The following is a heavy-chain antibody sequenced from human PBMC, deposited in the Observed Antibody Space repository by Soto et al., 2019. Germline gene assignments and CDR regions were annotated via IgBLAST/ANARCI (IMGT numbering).Heavy chain of an antibody. J-gene: IGHJ4*02. D-gene: IGHD4-17*01. CDR1: GGSISSYY. CDR3: ARASTTVTTLDY. CDR2: IYHSGST. V-gene: IGHV4-59*12. Sequence: PSETLSLTCTASGGSISSYYWSWIRQPPGKGLEWIGYIYHSGSTYYNPSLKSRVTISVDRSKNQFSLKLSSVTAADTAVYYCARASTTVTTLDYWGQGTLVTVSS.